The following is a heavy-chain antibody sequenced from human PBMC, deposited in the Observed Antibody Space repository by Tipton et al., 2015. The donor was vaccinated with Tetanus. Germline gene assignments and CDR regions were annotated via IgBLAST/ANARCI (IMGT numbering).Heavy chain of an antibody. CDR1: GFTFSDYY. J-gene: IGHJ5*02. D-gene: IGHD2-2*01. CDR3: ARRGAPGANWFDT. V-gene: IGHV3-11*01. CDR2: ISSSGSTI. Sequence: SLRLSCAASGFTFSDYYMSWIRQAPGKGLEWVSYISSSGSTIYYADSVKGRFTISRDNAKNSLSLQVNSLRAEDTAVYYCARRGAPGANWFDTWGQGTLVTVSS.